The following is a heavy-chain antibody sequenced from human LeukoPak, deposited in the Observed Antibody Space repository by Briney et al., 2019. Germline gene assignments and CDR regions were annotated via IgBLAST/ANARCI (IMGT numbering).Heavy chain of an antibody. Sequence: GGSLRLSCAASGFTFSSYAMTWVRQAPGKGLEWVPAIGGSGDNTYYADSVKGRFTISRDNAKNSLYLQMNSLRAEDTAVYYCARDQAARLDYWGQGTLVTVSS. CDR2: IGGSGDNT. J-gene: IGHJ4*02. CDR3: ARDQAARLDY. D-gene: IGHD6-6*01. V-gene: IGHV3-23*01. CDR1: GFTFSSYA.